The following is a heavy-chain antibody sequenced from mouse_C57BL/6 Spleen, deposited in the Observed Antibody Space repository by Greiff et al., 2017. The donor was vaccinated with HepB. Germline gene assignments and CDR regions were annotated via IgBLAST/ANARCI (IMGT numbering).Heavy chain of an antibody. D-gene: IGHD2-1*01. CDR2: IDPSDSYT. J-gene: IGHJ2*01. Sequence: QVQLQQPGAELVMPGASVKLSCKASGYTFTSYWLHWVKQRPGQGLEWIGKIDPSDSYTNYNQKFKGKSTLTVDKSSSTAYLQLSSLTSEDSAVYDCARGDGNYFDYWGQGTTLTVSS. CDR3: ARGDGNYFDY. CDR1: GYTFTSYW. V-gene: IGHV1-69*01.